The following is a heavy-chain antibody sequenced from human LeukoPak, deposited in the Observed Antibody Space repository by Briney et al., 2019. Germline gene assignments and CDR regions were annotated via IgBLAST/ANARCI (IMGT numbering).Heavy chain of an antibody. CDR1: GGSISSSSYY. CDR2: IYYSEST. Sequence: SETLSLTCTVSGGSISSSSYYWGWIRQPPGKGLEWIGSIYYSESTYYNPSLKSRVTISVDTSKNQFSLKLSSVTAADTAVYYCASLVGYCSGGSCYSGNFDYWGQGTLVTVSS. V-gene: IGHV4-39*01. D-gene: IGHD2-15*01. CDR3: ASLVGYCSGGSCYSGNFDY. J-gene: IGHJ4*02.